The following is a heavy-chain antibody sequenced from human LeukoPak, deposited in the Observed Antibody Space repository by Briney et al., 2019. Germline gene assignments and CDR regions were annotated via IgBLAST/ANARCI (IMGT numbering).Heavy chain of an antibody. V-gene: IGHV3-53*01. CDR2: IYPGGDS. D-gene: IGHD4-17*01. Sequence: GGSLRLSCAAPGFNVGSKHMNWVRQAPGKGLEWVSGIYPGGDSYYADSLKGRFITSRDISKNTVFLQMNSLRDEDTAVYHCARLNFGDDYWGQGALVTVSS. CDR3: ARLNFGDDY. J-gene: IGHJ4*02. CDR1: GFNVGSKH.